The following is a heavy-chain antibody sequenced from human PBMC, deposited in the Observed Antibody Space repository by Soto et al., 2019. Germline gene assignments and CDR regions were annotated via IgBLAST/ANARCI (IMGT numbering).Heavy chain of an antibody. CDR2: IIPIFGTA. Sequence: QVQLVQSGAEVKKPGSSVKVSCKASGGTFSSYAISWVRQAPGQGLEWMGGIIPIFGTANYAQKFQGRVTITADESTSTDYMEMSSLRSEDTAVYYCARHVPAAGYYYGMAVWGQGTTVTVSS. CDR1: GGTFSSYA. D-gene: IGHD2-2*01. J-gene: IGHJ6*02. V-gene: IGHV1-69*12. CDR3: ARHVPAAGYYYGMAV.